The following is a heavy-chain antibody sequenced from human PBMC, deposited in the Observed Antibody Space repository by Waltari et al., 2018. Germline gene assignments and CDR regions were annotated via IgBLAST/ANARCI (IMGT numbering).Heavy chain of an antibody. J-gene: IGHJ4*02. Sequence: QVQLVQSGAEVKKPGASVKVSCKASGYTFTGYYMHWVRQAPGQGLEWMGRIKPNSDGTNYAQKCQGRVTMTRDTSISTAYMELSRLRSDDTAVYYCARDLIAVAGTEPYYFDYWGQGTLVTVSS. CDR2: IKPNSDGT. D-gene: IGHD6-19*01. V-gene: IGHV1-2*06. CDR3: ARDLIAVAGTEPYYFDY. CDR1: GYTFTGYY.